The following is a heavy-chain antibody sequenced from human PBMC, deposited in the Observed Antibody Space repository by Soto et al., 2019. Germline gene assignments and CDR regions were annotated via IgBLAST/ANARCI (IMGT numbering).Heavy chain of an antibody. J-gene: IGHJ6*02. V-gene: IGHV4-30-4*01. Sequence: QVQLQESDPGLVRPSQTLSLTCTVSGGSMSAEHYHWTWFRRPPRKRLEWIGYIDYTGSVLYNPSPQSRLSMSVDTSKNLFSLKLTSVTAADTGVYFCVREDDDGDRDYYGLDVWGQGTTVTVSS. CDR2: IDYTGSV. D-gene: IGHD2-21*02. CDR3: VREDDDGDRDYYGLDV. CDR1: GGSMSAEHYH.